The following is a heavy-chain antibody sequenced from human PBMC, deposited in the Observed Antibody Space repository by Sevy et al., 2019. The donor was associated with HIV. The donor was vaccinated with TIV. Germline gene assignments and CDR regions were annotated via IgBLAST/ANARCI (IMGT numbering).Heavy chain of an antibody. V-gene: IGHV1-2*02. Sequence: ASVKVSCKASGYTFTGYYMHWVRQAPGQGLEWMGWINPNSGGTNYAQKFQGRVTMTMDTSIRTDYMELGRLRSDDTAVYYCARPGISGQWLVRNSYYFDSWGQGTLVTVSS. CDR3: ARPGISGQWLVRNSYYFDS. CDR2: INPNSGGT. D-gene: IGHD6-19*01. CDR1: GYTFTGYY. J-gene: IGHJ4*02.